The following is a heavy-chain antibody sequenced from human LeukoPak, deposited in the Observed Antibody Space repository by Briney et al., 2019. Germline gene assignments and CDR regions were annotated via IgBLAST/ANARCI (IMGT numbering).Heavy chain of an antibody. J-gene: IGHJ4*02. D-gene: IGHD3-16*02. Sequence: SETLSLTCTVSGGSISSYYWSWIRQPQGKGLEWIGYIYYSGSTNYNPSLKSRVTISVDTSKNQFSLKLSSVTAADTAVYYCARADYDYVWGSYRQITFDYWGQGTLVTVSS. V-gene: IGHV4-59*01. CDR1: GGSISSYY. CDR3: ARADYDYVWGSYRQITFDY. CDR2: IYYSGST.